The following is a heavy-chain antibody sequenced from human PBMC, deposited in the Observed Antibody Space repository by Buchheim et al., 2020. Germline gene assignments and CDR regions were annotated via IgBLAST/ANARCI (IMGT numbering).Heavy chain of an antibody. V-gene: IGHV4-59*01. CDR2: ISDTGNT. J-gene: IGHJ4*02. CDR3: ARGGRWELPTFH. Sequence: QVQLQESGPGLVKPSENLSLTCTVSGGSIENYYWSWIRQPPGKGLGWISYISDTGNTRYNPSLKSRISIFTNTSKNPVSLALTSVTAADTAVYYCARGGRWELPTFHWGQGTL. D-gene: IGHD4-23*01. CDR1: GGSIENYY.